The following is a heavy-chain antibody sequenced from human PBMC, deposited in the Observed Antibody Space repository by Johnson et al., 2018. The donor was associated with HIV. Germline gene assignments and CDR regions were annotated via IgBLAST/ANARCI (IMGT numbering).Heavy chain of an antibody. V-gene: IGHV3-7*01. CDR1: GFTFSSYW. J-gene: IGHJ3*02. D-gene: IGHD6-19*01. Sequence: VQLVESGGGVVQPGRSLRLSCAASGFTFSSYWMSWVRQAPGKGLEWVANIKQDETNDYYADSVKGRLTISRDNPKNTLYLQMNSLRAEDTAIYYCAKLRKKQWLVGEAFDIWGQGTMVTVSS. CDR3: AKLRKKQWLVGEAFDI. CDR2: IKQDETND.